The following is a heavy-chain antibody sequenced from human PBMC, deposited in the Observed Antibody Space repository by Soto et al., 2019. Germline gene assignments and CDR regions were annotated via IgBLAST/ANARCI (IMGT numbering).Heavy chain of an antibody. V-gene: IGHV3-48*01. CDR2: ISSSSSTI. Sequence: EVQLVESGGGLVQPGGSLRLSCAASGFTFSSYSMNWVRQAPGKGLEWVSYISSSSSTIYYADSVKGRFTISRDNAKNSLYLQMNSLRAEDTAVYYCARGPPLRYFDWSTPPDYYFDYWGQGTLVTVSS. D-gene: IGHD3-9*01. CDR3: ARGPPLRYFDWSTPPDYYFDY. J-gene: IGHJ4*02. CDR1: GFTFSSYS.